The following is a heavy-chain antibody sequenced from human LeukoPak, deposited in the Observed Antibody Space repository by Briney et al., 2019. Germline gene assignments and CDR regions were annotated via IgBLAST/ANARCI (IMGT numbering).Heavy chain of an antibody. CDR2: IKQDGSEK. CDR3: ARVAGDYDFWSGYPFYYYYYMDV. CDR1: GFTFSSYS. V-gene: IGHV3-7*01. J-gene: IGHJ6*03. Sequence: GGSLRLSCAASGFTFSSYSMSWVRQAPGKGLEWVANIKQDGSEKYYVDSVKGRFTISRDNAKNSLYLQMNSLRAEDTAVYYCARVAGDYDFWSGYPFYYYYYMDVWGKGTTVTVSS. D-gene: IGHD3-3*01.